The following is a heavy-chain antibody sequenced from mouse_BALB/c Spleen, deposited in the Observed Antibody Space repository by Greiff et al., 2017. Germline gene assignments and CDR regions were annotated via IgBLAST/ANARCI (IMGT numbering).Heavy chain of an antibody. J-gene: IGHJ4*01. V-gene: IGHV2-6-7*01. Sequence: VKLMESGPGLVAPSQSLSITCTVSGFSLTGYGVNWVRQPPGKGLEWLGMIWGDGSTDYNSALKSRLSISKDNSKSQVFLKMNSLQTDDTARYYCARDRGIPYYAMDYWGQGTSVTVSS. CDR3: ARDRGIPYYAMDY. CDR1: GFSLTGYG. D-gene: IGHD3-1*01. CDR2: IWGDGST.